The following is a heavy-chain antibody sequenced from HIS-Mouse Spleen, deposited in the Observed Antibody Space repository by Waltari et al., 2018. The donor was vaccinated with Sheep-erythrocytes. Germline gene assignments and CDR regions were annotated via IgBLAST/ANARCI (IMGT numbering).Heavy chain of an antibody. CDR3: ARDTSSDSSGWHDAFDI. Sequence: QVQLVQSGAEVKKPGSSVKVSCKASGGTFSSYAISWVRQAPGKGLEWMGGILPIFGTANYQRKFQGRVTTTADESTSTAYMELSSLSSEDTAVYYCARDTSSDSSGWHDAFDIWGQGTMVTVSS. D-gene: IGHD6-19*01. V-gene: IGHV1-69*01. CDR1: GGTFSSYA. J-gene: IGHJ3*02. CDR2: ILPIFGTA.